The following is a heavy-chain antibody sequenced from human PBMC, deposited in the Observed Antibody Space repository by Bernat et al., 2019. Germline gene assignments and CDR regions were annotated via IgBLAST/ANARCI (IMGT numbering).Heavy chain of an antibody. CDR2: ISYDGSNK. J-gene: IGHJ5*02. Sequence: QVQLVESGGGVVQPGRSLRLSCAASGFTFSSYAMHWVRQAPGKGLEWVAVISYDGSNKYYADSVKGRFTISRDNSKNTLYLQMNSLRAEDTAVYYCARDDSGYDNWFDPWGQGTLVTVSS. CDR1: GFTFSSYA. D-gene: IGHD5-12*01. CDR3: ARDDSGYDNWFDP. V-gene: IGHV3-30-3*01.